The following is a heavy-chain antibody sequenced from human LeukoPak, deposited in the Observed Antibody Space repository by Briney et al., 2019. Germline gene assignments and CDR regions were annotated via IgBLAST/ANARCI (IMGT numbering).Heavy chain of an antibody. J-gene: IGHJ5*02. V-gene: IGHV3-21*01. CDR3: ARDLSEYSSGFDP. Sequence: GGSLRLSCAASGFTFSTYAMNWVRQAPGKGLEWVSSITSSSSYIYYADSVKGRFTISRDNAKNSLYLQMNSLRAEDTAVYYCARDLSEYSSGFDPWGQGTLVTVSS. CDR1: GFTFSTYA. CDR2: ITSSSSYI. D-gene: IGHD6-6*01.